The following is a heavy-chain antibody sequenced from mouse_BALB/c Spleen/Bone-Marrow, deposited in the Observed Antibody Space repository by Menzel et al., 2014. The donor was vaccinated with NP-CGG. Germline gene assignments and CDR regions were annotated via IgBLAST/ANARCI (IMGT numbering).Heavy chain of an antibody. CDR2: IYSGDGDT. Sequence: VKLVESGAELVRPGSSVKISCKASGYAFXSYWMNWVKQRPGQGLEWIGQIYSGDGDTNYNGKFKGKATLTADKSSSTAYMQLSSLTSEDSAVYFCARSTAAMDYWGQGTTCTVSS. CDR1: GYAFXSYW. D-gene: IGHD1-2*01. V-gene: IGHV1-80*01. CDR3: ARSTAAMDY. J-gene: IGHJ2*01.